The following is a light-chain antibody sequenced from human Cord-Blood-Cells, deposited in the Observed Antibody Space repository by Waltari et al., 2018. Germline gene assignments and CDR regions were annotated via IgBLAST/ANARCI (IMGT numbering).Light chain of an antibody. V-gene: IGLV1-44*01. J-gene: IGLJ2*01. CDR1: SSNIGSNT. CDR3: AAWDDSLNVV. Sequence: QSVLTQPPSASGTPGQRVTISCSGSSSNIGSNTVNWYQQLPGTAPKLLIYRNNQRPSGVPDRFYGSKSGTSASLAISGLQAEDEADYYCAAWDDSLNVVFGGGTKLTVL. CDR2: RNN.